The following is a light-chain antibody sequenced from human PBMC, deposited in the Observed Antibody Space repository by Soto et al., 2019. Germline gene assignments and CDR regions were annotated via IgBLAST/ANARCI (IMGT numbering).Light chain of an antibody. CDR3: QQYGGSPYT. Sequence: EIVLTQSPGTLSFSPGERATLSCRASQRVRSNYLAWYQRKPGQAPRLLIYGASTRATGIPDRFSGTGSGTDFTLTISRLEPEDFAVYYCQQYGGSPYTFGQGTKLEIK. CDR2: GAS. CDR1: QRVRSNY. J-gene: IGKJ2*01. V-gene: IGKV3-20*01.